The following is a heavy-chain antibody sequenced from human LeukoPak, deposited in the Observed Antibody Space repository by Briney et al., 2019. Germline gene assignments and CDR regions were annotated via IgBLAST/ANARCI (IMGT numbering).Heavy chain of an antibody. Sequence: SGTLSLTCAVSGGSISSSNWGTWVRQPPGKGLEWMGEIYHSGSTTYTPSLKSRVTISVDKQKNQFSLKLTSVTAADTAVYYCARGGAYSSSRWYWGQGTLVTVSS. J-gene: IGHJ4*02. CDR1: GGSISSSNW. D-gene: IGHD6-13*01. CDR3: ARGGAYSSSRWY. CDR2: IYHSGST. V-gene: IGHV4-4*02.